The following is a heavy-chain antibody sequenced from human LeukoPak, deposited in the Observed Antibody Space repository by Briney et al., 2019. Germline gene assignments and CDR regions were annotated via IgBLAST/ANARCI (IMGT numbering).Heavy chain of an antibody. V-gene: IGHV3-7*01. CDR3: ARLLGDRTIYDY. CDR1: GFTFRTCW. CDR2: INQGGGDT. Sequence: PGGSLRLSCAASGFTFRTCWMSWVRQAPGKGLEWVASINQGGGDTYYVESVKGRFTISRDNAMNSFFLQMNNLRVEDTAVYYCARLLGDRTIYDYWGQGTLLTVSS. J-gene: IGHJ4*02. D-gene: IGHD2-21*01.